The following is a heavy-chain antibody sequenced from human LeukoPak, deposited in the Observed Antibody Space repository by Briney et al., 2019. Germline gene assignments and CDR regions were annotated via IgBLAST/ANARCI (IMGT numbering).Heavy chain of an antibody. J-gene: IGHJ6*02. CDR1: GGSISSYY. CDR2: IYYSGST. Sequence: SETLSLTCTVSGGSISSYYWSWIRQPPGKGLEWIGYIYYSGSTNYNPSLKSRVTISVDTSKNQFSLKLSSVTAADTAVYYCARDRGHDFWSGSPLGYYYYGMDVWGQGTTVTVSS. CDR3: ARDRGHDFWSGSPLGYYYYGMDV. D-gene: IGHD3-3*01. V-gene: IGHV4-59*01.